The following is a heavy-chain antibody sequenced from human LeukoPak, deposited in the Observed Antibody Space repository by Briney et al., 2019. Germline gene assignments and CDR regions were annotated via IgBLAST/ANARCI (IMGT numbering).Heavy chain of an antibody. J-gene: IGHJ4*02. V-gene: IGHV3-48*01. CDR3: ARDFGDPIDY. CDR2: ISRSSSTI. CDR1: GFTFSSYS. Sequence: GGSLRLSCAASGFTFSSYSMNWVRQAPGKGLEWVSYISRSSSTIYYADSVKGRFTISRDNAKNSLYLQMNSLRAEDTAVYYCARDFGDPIDYWGQGTLVTVSS. D-gene: IGHD3-10*01.